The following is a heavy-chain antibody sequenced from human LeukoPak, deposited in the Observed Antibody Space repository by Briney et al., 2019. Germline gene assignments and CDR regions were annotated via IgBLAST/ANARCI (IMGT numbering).Heavy chain of an antibody. J-gene: IGHJ3*02. V-gene: IGHV1-2*02. D-gene: IGHD6-13*01. Sequence: ASVKVSCKASGYTFTSYYMHWVRQAPGQGLEWMGWISAYNGNTNYAQKFQGRVTMTRDTSISTAYMELSRLRSDDTAVYYCARVRYSSSWYDNDAFDIWGRGTMVTVSS. CDR3: ARVRYSSSWYDNDAFDI. CDR1: GYTFTSYY. CDR2: ISAYNGNT.